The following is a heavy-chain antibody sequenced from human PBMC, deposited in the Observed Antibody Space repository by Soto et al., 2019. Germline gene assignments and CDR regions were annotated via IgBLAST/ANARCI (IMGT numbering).Heavy chain of an antibody. Sequence: QVQLVQSGAEVKKPGASVKVSCTCSGYPFTSYHINWVRQSTGQGRAWMGWMNPNIGNTGYAQTLQGRVTMTWDTSINTAYMELSSRRFEDKAMYYCARGHISSTKHWLDPWGQGTLVTVSS. J-gene: IGHJ5*02. CDR1: GYPFTSYH. V-gene: IGHV1-8*01. CDR3: ARGHISSTKHWLDP. CDR2: MNPNIGNT. D-gene: IGHD6-6*01.